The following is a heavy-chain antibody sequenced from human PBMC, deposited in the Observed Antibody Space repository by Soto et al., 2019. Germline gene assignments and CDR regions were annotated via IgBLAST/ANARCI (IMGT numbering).Heavy chain of an antibody. CDR2: ISGSGGNT. CDR3: AKGVSYYSYYGMDV. J-gene: IGHJ6*02. V-gene: IGHV3-23*01. CDR1: GFSFSSYA. Sequence: AGGALRLSCAGSGFSFSSYAMSWVRQASGKGMEWVSTISGSGGNTYYADSVKGRFTISRDNSKNTLYLQMNSLRVEDTAVYYCAKGVSYYSYYGMDVWGQGTTVTVSS.